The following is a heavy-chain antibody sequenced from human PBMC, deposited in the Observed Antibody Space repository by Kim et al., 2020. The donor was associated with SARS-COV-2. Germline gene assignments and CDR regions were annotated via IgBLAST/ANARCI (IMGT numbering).Heavy chain of an antibody. V-gene: IGHV3-23*01. CDR1: GFTFATHA. CDR3: VKSILHRGVFLAGDQFDV. J-gene: IGHJ3*01. Sequence: GGSLRLSCRASGFTFATHAMTWVRQAPGKGPEWVASMTGSGDFIDYGDSVRGRFTISRDNDQSVVFLQMNSLRADDTAIYYCVKSILHRGVFLAGDQFDV. CDR2: MTGSGDFI.